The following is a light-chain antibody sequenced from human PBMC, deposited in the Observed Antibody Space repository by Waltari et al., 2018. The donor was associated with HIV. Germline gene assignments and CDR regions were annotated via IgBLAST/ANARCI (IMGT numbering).Light chain of an antibody. J-gene: IGLJ3*02. Sequence: QSVLRQSPSASGTPGQRVPISCSGITSNIGSNPLYWNQQFPGTPPKLLIDNNERRPSGFPDRFSCSKSGTSAFLAIGGLQSADEADYYCVAWDDSLDGPVFGGGTKLTVL. CDR3: VAWDDSLDGPV. V-gene: IGLV1-44*01. CDR2: NNE. CDR1: TSNIGSNP.